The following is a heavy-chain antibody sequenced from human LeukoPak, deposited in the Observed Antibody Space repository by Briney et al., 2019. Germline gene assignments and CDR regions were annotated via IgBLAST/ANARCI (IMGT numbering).Heavy chain of an antibody. V-gene: IGHV3-15*01. CDR1: GFTFTNAW. J-gene: IGHJ4*02. D-gene: IGHD1-26*01. CDR3: STTGILGAAVDF. CDR2: IQSKTDGGTT. Sequence: GGSLRLSCAASGFTFTNAWMSWVRQAPGKGLEWVGRIQSKTDGGTTDYAAPVKGRFTISRDDSKNTLYLQMNSLKTEDTAVYYCSTTGILGAAVDFWGQGTLVTVSS.